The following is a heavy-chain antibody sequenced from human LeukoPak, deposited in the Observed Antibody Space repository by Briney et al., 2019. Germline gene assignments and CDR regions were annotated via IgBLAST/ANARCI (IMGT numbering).Heavy chain of an antibody. Sequence: GASVKVSCKASGYTFTSYDINWVRQATGQGLEWMGWMNPNSGNTGYAQKFQGRVTMTRNTSISTAYMELSSLRSEDTAVYYCARVGYYDYVWGSYRYTWFDPWGQGTLVTVSS. V-gene: IGHV1-8*01. J-gene: IGHJ5*02. D-gene: IGHD3-16*02. CDR3: ARVGYYDYVWGSYRYTWFDP. CDR1: GYTFTSYD. CDR2: MNPNSGNT.